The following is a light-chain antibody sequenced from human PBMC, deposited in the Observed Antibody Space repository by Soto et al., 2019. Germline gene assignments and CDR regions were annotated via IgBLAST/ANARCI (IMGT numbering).Light chain of an antibody. CDR3: GSWDSSLSDYV. CDR2: DDN. V-gene: IGLV1-51*01. Sequence: QSVLTQPPSVSAAPGQKVTISCSGSSSNIGGNSVSWYQQLPVTAPKLLIYDDNKRPSGIPDRFSGSKSGTSATLGITGFQTGDEADYYCGSWDSSLSDYVFGTGTKVTVL. CDR1: SSNIGGNS. J-gene: IGLJ1*01.